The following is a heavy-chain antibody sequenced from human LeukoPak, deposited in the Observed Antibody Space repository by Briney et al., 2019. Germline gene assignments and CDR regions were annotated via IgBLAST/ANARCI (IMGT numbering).Heavy chain of an antibody. CDR1: GFTFNTYA. CDR2: ISSSGGST. CDR3: AKGWTSIKYDS. Sequence: GGSVRLFCAASGFTFNTYAMSWVGQAPGKGLEWVSAISSSGGSTSHAECVKGRFTISRDNSKTTLCLQMNSLKAEDTAVYYCAKGWTSIKYDSWGHGSLVSVSS. V-gene: IGHV3-23*01. J-gene: IGHJ5*01. D-gene: IGHD3/OR15-3a*01.